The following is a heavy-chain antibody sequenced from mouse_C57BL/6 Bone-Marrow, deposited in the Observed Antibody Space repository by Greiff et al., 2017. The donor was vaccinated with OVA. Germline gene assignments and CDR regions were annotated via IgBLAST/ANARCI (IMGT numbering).Heavy chain of an antibody. CDR3: ARGLYYYGSYAMDY. V-gene: IGHV1-26*01. CDR2: INPNNGGT. D-gene: IGHD1-1*01. J-gene: IGHJ4*01. CDR1: GYTFTDYY. Sequence: VQLQQSGPELVKPGASVKISCKASGYTFTDYYMNWVKQSHGKSLEWIGDINPNNGGTSYNQKFKGKATLTVDKSSSTAYMELRSLTSEDSAVYYCARGLYYYGSYAMDYWGQGTSVTVSS.